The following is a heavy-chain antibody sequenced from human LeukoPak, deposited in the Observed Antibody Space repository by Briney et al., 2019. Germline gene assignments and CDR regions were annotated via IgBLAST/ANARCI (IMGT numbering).Heavy chain of an antibody. CDR2: ISSSSSYI. CDR3: ARDSVAGAYYFDY. J-gene: IGHJ4*02. CDR1: GLTFSSYS. D-gene: IGHD6-19*01. Sequence: SGGSLRLSCAASGLTFSSYSMNWVRQAPGKGLEWVSSISSSSSYIYYADSVKGRFTISRDNAKNSRYLQMSSLRAEDTAVYYCARDSVAGAYYFDYWGQGTLVTVSS. V-gene: IGHV3-21*01.